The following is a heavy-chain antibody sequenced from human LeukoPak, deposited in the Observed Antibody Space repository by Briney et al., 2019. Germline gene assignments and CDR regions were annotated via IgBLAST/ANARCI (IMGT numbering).Heavy chain of an antibody. CDR2: MNPNSGNT. D-gene: IGHD6-13*01. CDR1: GYTFTSYD. CDR3: ARPYSSLPGNWFGS. Sequence: ASVKVSCKASGYTFTSYDINWVRQATGQGLEWMGWMNPNSGNTGYSQNFQGRVTITRDTSATTAYMELSSLRSEDTAVYYCARPYSSLPGNWFGSWGQGTLVTVSS. J-gene: IGHJ5*01. V-gene: IGHV1-8*01.